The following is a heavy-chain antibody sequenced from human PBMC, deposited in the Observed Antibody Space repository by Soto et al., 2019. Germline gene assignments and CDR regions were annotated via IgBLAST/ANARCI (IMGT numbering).Heavy chain of an antibody. CDR2: IHAGNGNT. D-gene: IGHD2-15*01. V-gene: IGHV1-3*05. Sequence: QVQLVQSGAEEKKPGASVKVSCKASGYTFTTYAIHWVRQAPGQGLEWMGWIHAGNGNTRYSQKFQGRVTVTRDTSANTAYMELNSLRSEDTAVYYCARSLLGSGLYNYWGQGTLVTVSS. CDR1: GYTFTTYA. CDR3: ARSLLGSGLYNY. J-gene: IGHJ4*02.